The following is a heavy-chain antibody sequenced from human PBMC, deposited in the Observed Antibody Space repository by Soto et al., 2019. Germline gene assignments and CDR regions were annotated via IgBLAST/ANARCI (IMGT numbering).Heavy chain of an antibody. V-gene: IGHV3-33*01. Sequence: PGGSLRLSCAASGFTFSSYGMHWVRQAPGKGLEWVAVIWYDGSNIYYADSVKGRFTISRDNSKNTLYLQMNSLRAEDTALYYCARIRKNCGGDCYPFEYWGQGTLVTVSS. CDR2: IWYDGSNI. CDR3: ARIRKNCGGDCYPFEY. CDR1: GFTFSSYG. D-gene: IGHD2-21*02. J-gene: IGHJ4*02.